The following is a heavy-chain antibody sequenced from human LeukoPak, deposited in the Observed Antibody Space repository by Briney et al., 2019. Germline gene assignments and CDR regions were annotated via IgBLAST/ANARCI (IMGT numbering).Heavy chain of an antibody. Sequence: SGPTLVKPTQTLTLTCTFSGFSLSTSGVGVGWIRQPPGKALEGLALIDWNDDTRYSPSLKSRLTITTDTSKTQVVLTMTNMDPVDTATYYCAPRHIQLRGILFDYWGQGTLVTVSS. CDR3: APRHIQLRGILFDY. J-gene: IGHJ4*02. CDR1: GFSLSTSGVG. D-gene: IGHD5-18*01. V-gene: IGHV2-5*01. CDR2: IDWNDDT.